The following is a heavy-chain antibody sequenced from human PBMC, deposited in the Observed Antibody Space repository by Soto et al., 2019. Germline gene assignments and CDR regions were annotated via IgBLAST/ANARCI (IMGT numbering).Heavy chain of an antibody. CDR2: IYYSGST. Sequence: SLTCTVSGGSISSSSYYWGWIRQPPGKGLEWIGSIYYSGSTNYNPSLKSRVTISVDTSKNQFSLKLSSVTAADTAVYYCARGQGGYSYPNWFDPWGQGTRVTVSS. D-gene: IGHD5-18*01. J-gene: IGHJ5*02. V-gene: IGHV4-39*07. CDR3: ARGQGGYSYPNWFDP. CDR1: GGSISSSSYY.